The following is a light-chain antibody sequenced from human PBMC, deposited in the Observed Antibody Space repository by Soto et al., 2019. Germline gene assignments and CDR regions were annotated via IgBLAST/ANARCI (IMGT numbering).Light chain of an antibody. Sequence: QSALTQPASVSGSPGQSITISCTGTSSDVGGYKYVSWYQQHPGKAPKLMIYEVSNRPSGVSNRFSGSKSGNTASLTISGLQAEDEADYYCSSYTSITTLGVFGTGTKLTVL. CDR3: SSYTSITTLGV. CDR2: EVS. J-gene: IGLJ1*01. CDR1: SSDVGGYKY. V-gene: IGLV2-14*01.